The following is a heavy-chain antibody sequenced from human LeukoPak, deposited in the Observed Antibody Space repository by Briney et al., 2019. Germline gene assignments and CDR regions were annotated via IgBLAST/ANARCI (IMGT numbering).Heavy chain of an antibody. Sequence: GGSLRLSCAASGFTFSSYAMHWVRQAPGKGLEWVAVISYDGSNKYYADSVKGRFTISRDNSKNTLYLQMNSLRAEDTAVYYCARERGYSYGLGNNWFDPWGQGTLVTVSS. CDR3: ARERGYSYGLGNNWFDP. CDR1: GFTFSSYA. CDR2: ISYDGSNK. D-gene: IGHD5-18*01. J-gene: IGHJ5*02. V-gene: IGHV3-30-3*01.